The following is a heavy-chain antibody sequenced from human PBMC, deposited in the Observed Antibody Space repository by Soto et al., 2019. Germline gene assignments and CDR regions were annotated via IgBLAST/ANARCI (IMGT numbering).Heavy chain of an antibody. CDR2: INHSGST. Sequence: PSETLSLTCAVYGGSFSGYYWSWIRQPPGKGLEWIGEINHSGSTNYNPSLKSRVTISVDTSKNQFSLKLSSVTAADTAVYYCARDYPHPVLTGDYTRIYYYYYGMDVWGQGTTVTVSS. CDR3: ARDYPHPVLTGDYTRIYYYYYGMDV. CDR1: GGSFSGYY. V-gene: IGHV4-34*01. D-gene: IGHD3-9*01. J-gene: IGHJ6*02.